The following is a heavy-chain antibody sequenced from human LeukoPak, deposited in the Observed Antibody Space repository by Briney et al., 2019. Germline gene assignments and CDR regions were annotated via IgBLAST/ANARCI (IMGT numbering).Heavy chain of an antibody. J-gene: IGHJ4*02. Sequence: SETLSLTCTVSGGSISSYYWSWIRQPPGKGLEWIGYIYYSGSTNYNPSLKSRVTISVDTSKNQFSLKLSSVTAADTAVYYCARSFGLRLGELFYWGQGTLVTVSS. CDR1: GGSISSYY. CDR3: ARSFGLRLGELFY. D-gene: IGHD3-16*01. V-gene: IGHV4-59*01. CDR2: IYYSGST.